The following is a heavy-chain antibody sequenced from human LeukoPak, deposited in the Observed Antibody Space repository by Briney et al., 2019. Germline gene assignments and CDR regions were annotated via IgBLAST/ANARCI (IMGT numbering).Heavy chain of an antibody. Sequence: SETLSLTCAVYGGSFSGYYWSWIRQPPGKGLEWIGEINHSGSTNYNPSLKSRATISVDTSKNQFSLKLSSVTAADTAVYYCARGKMRKDYWGQGTLVTVSS. V-gene: IGHV4-34*01. CDR1: GGSFSGYY. D-gene: IGHD5-24*01. CDR3: ARGKMRKDY. CDR2: INHSGST. J-gene: IGHJ4*02.